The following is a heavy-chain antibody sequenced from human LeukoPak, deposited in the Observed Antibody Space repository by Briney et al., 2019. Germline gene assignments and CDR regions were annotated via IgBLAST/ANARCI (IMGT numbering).Heavy chain of an antibody. CDR3: ARDYGSDVYYYGMDV. CDR2: ISGSGDNT. J-gene: IGHJ6*02. CDR1: GFTFSSYA. Sequence: GGSLRLSCAASGFTFSSYAMSWVRQAPGKGLEWVSGISGSGDNTYYADSVKGRFTISRDNSKNTLYVQVNSLGAEDTAVYYCARDYGSDVYYYGMDVWGQGTTVTVSS. D-gene: IGHD3-10*01. V-gene: IGHV3-23*01.